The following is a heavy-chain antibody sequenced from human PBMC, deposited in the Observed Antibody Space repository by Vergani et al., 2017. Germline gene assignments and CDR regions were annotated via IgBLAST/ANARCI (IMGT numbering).Heavy chain of an antibody. Sequence: QVQLVESGGGVVQRGGSLRLSCATSGFTLSNYDMQWIRQGPGKGLEFVAFIQFDGSNQYYADSVKGRFTISRDNSKSTMYLQMNSLRDEDTGVYYCARDLRLLYNRFDPWGQGTLGTVSS. J-gene: IGHJ5*02. CDR1: GFTLSNYD. CDR3: ARDLRLLYNRFDP. CDR2: IQFDGSNQ. D-gene: IGHD1-14*01. V-gene: IGHV3-30*02.